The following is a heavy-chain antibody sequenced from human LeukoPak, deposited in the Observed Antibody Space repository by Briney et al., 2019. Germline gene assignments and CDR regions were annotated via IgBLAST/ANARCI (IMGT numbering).Heavy chain of an antibody. Sequence: ASVKVSCKASGYTFTSYDINWVRQAPGQGLEWMGIINPSGGSTSYAQKFQGRVTMTRDTSTSTVYMELSSLRSEDTAVYYCARDGMEAAATAHIMHFQHWGQGTLVTVSS. D-gene: IGHD6-13*01. V-gene: IGHV1-46*01. CDR1: GYTFTSYD. CDR3: ARDGMEAAATAHIMHFQH. CDR2: INPSGGST. J-gene: IGHJ1*01.